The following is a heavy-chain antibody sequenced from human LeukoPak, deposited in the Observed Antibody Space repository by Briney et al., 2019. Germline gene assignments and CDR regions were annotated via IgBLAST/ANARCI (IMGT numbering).Heavy chain of an antibody. CDR1: GGSISSHY. V-gene: IGHV4-59*11. Sequence: PSETLSLTCTVSGGSISSHYWSWIRQPPGKGLEWIGYIYYSGSTNYNPSLKSRVTISVDTSKNQFSLKLSSVTAADTAVYYCARVGGSYLGFDYWGQGTLVTVSS. CDR3: ARVGGSYLGFDY. J-gene: IGHJ4*02. D-gene: IGHD1-26*01. CDR2: IYYSGST.